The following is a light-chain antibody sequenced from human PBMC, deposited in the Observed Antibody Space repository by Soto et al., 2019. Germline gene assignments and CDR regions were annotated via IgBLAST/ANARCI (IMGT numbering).Light chain of an antibody. CDR3: QQYNSYSWT. V-gene: IGKV1-5*01. J-gene: IGKJ1*01. CDR1: QSISSY. Sequence: DIQMTQSPSSLSASVGDRVTITCRASQSISSYLNWYQQKPGKAPKLLIYDASSLESGVPSRFSGSRSGTEFTLTISSLQPDDFATYYCQQYNSYSWTFCQGTKVDIK. CDR2: DAS.